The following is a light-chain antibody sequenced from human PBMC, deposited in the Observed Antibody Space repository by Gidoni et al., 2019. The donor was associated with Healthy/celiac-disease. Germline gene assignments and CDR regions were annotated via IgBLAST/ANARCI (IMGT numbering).Light chain of an antibody. CDR3: QQYYSTPPT. V-gene: IGKV4-1*01. CDR2: WAT. Sequence: IVMTQSPVSLAVSLGERATINCKSTQSFLYISNNKNYLAWYQQKPGQPPNLLIYWATTRESGVPDRFSGSGSGTDITLTISSLQAEDVAVYYCQQYYSTPPTFGPGTKVDIK. CDR1: QSFLYISNNKNY. J-gene: IGKJ3*01.